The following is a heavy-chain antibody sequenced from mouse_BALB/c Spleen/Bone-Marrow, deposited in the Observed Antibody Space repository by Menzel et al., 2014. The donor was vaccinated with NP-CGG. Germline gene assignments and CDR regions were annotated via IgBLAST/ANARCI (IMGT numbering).Heavy chain of an antibody. Sequence: QVQLQQSGPGLVAPSQSPSITCTVSGFSLTSYGVHWVRQPPGKGLEWLGVIWAGGSTNYNSALMSRLSISKDNSKSQVFLKMNSLQTDDTAMYYCARESPTMITTDFDYWGQGTTLTVSS. V-gene: IGHV2-9*02. CDR2: IWAGGST. J-gene: IGHJ2*01. D-gene: IGHD2-4*01. CDR3: ARESPTMITTDFDY. CDR1: GFSLTSYG.